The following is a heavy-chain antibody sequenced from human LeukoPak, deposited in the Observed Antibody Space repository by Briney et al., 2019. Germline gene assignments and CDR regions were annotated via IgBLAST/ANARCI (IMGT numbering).Heavy chain of an antibody. J-gene: IGHJ6*03. CDR1: GGTFSSYA. Sequence: SVKVSCKASGGTFSSYAISWVRQAPGQGLEWMGGIIPIFGTANYAQKFQGRVTITADESTSTAYMELSSLRSEDTAVYYCASSPTGGHYYDSSGPDHYYYYMDVWGKGTTVTISS. CDR2: IIPIFGTA. V-gene: IGHV1-69*13. CDR3: ASSPTGGHYYDSSGPDHYYYYMDV. D-gene: IGHD3-22*01.